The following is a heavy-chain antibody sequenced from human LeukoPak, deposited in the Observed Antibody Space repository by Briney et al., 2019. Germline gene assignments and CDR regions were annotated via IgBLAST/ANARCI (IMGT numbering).Heavy chain of an antibody. CDR1: GFIFSGYS. Sequence: PGGSLRLSCAASGFIFSGYSMNWVRQAPGRGLEWVSYISSSSSNIYYADSVKDRFTISRDNAKNSLILQTSSLTVADTGIYYCARDGSPNYGYYAFFDNWGQGTLVTVSS. J-gene: IGHJ4*02. CDR3: ARDGSPNYGYYAFFDN. V-gene: IGHV3-48*04. CDR2: ISSSSSNI. D-gene: IGHD1-26*01.